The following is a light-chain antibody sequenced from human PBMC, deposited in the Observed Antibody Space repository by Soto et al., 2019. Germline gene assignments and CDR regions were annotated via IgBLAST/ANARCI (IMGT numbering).Light chain of an antibody. Sequence: DIQMTQSPSSLSASVGDRVTITCRASQSISSYLNWYQQKPGKVPKLLIYAASSLQGGVPSRFSGSGSWTDFTLTISSLQREDCAIYYCQQSSSTVLTFGGGTKVEIK. J-gene: IGKJ4*01. CDR3: QQSSSTVLT. V-gene: IGKV1-39*01. CDR2: AAS. CDR1: QSISSY.